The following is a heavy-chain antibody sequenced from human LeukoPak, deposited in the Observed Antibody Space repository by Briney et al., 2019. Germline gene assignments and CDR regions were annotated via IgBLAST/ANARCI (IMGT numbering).Heavy chain of an antibody. V-gene: IGHV3-53*01. CDR2: IYSGGST. J-gene: IGHJ6*03. D-gene: IGHD3-10*01. CDR3: ARDPMVRGVISPYYYYYYMDV. Sequence: GGSLRLSCAASGFTVSSNYMSWVRQAPGKGLEWVSVIYSGGSTYYADSVKGRFTISRDNAKNSLYLQMNSLRAEDTAVYYCARDPMVRGVISPYYYYYYMDVWGKGTTVAVSS. CDR1: GFTVSSNY.